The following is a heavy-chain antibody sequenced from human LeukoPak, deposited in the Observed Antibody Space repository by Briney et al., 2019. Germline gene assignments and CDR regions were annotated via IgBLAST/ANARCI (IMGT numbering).Heavy chain of an antibody. CDR2: ISAYNGNT. CDR3: ARAILGVTAIGRNAFDI. Sequence: ASVKVSCKASEYTFTGYYLHWVRLAPGQGLEWMGWISAYNGNTNYAQKLQGRVTMTTDTSTSTAYMELRSLRSDDTAVYYCARAILGVTAIGRNAFDIWGQGTMVTVSS. CDR1: EYTFTGYY. V-gene: IGHV1-18*04. D-gene: IGHD2-21*02. J-gene: IGHJ3*02.